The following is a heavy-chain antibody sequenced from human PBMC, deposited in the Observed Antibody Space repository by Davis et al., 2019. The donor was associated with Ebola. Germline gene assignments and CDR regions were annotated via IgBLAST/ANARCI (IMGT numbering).Heavy chain of an antibody. CDR3: ARLSGLFSSSSGALYFDL. J-gene: IGHJ2*01. CDR1: GGSISSGTYY. CDR2: IYYNGRT. D-gene: IGHD6-6*01. Sequence: SETLSLTCSVSGGSISSGTYYWGWVRQPPGKGLEWIGAIYYNGRTYYNSSLESRVTISLDTSKNQFSLKLRSVTAADTAVYFCARLSGLFSSSSGALYFDLWGRGTLVSVSS. V-gene: IGHV4-39*07.